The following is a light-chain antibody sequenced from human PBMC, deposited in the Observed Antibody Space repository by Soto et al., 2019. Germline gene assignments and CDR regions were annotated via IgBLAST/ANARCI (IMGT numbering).Light chain of an antibody. Sequence: QSALTQPASVSGSPGQSNTISCTGTASNVGTYDYVSWYQQYPDKVPKLLIYDVTKRPPGVSDRFSGSKSGNTASLTISGLQAEDEADYYCNSYTSSQTGVFGTGTKLTVL. V-gene: IGLV2-14*01. CDR2: DVT. J-gene: IGLJ1*01. CDR3: NSYTSSQTGV. CDR1: ASNVGTYDY.